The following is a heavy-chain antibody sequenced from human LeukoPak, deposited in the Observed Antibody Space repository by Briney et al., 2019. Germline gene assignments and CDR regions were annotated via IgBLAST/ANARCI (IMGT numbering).Heavy chain of an antibody. V-gene: IGHV3-7*04. D-gene: IGHD3-10*01. CDR1: GFTFSNYW. J-gene: IGHJ4*02. CDR2: INQDGSEK. CDR3: ARAYYYDSRNYYNPTSSFDY. Sequence: PGGSLRLSCGASGFTFSNYWMSWVRHAPGKGLEWVANINQDGSEKYFVDSVKGRFTISRDNAKNSLYLQMNSLRAEDTAVYYCARAYYYDSRNYYNPTSSFDYWGQGTLVTVAS.